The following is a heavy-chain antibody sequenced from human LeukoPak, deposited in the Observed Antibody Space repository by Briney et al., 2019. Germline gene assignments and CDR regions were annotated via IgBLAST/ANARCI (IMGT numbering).Heavy chain of an antibody. CDR3: TRDPSEATHPYYFDY. CDR2: ISSSSSYI. CDR1: GFTVSDYS. J-gene: IGHJ4*02. V-gene: IGHV3-21*01. D-gene: IGHD6-25*01. Sequence: PGGSLRLSCAASGFTVSDYSMSWVRQAPGKGLEWVSSISSSSSYIYYADSVKGRFTISRDNAKNSLHLQMNSLRAEDTAVYYCTRDPSEATHPYYFDYWGQGTLVTVSS.